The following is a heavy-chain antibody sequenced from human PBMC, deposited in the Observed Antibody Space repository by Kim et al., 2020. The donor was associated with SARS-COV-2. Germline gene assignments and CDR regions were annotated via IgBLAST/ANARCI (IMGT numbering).Heavy chain of an antibody. D-gene: IGHD3-10*01. J-gene: IGHJ4*02. Sequence: TYFNPSLKSGVTISVDTSKTQFSLKLRSVTAADTAVYYCARDQGSGSLYYWGQGTLVTVSS. CDR2: T. V-gene: IGHV4-30-2*04. CDR3: ARDQGSGSLYY.